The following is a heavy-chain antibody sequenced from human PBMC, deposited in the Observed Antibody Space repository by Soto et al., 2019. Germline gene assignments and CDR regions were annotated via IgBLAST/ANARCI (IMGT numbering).Heavy chain of an antibody. V-gene: IGHV3-13*01. J-gene: IGHJ2*01. CDR1: GFTFSRHD. Sequence: EVQLVESGGGLIQPGGSLRLSCAASGFTFSRHDMHWVRQVTGKGLEWVSGIDIYGGTYYPDSVKGPFTMSRENAKASLYLQMNTMTAGDTAVYFCAREIAVAGTWYFDLWGRGTLVTVSS. CDR2: IDIYGGT. CDR3: AREIAVAGTWYFDL. D-gene: IGHD6-19*01.